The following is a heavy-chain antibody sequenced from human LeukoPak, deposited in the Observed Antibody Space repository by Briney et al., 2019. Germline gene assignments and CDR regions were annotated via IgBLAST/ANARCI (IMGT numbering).Heavy chain of an antibody. Sequence: GGSLRLSCAASGFTVSSSYMSWVRQAPGKGLEWVSVIYSGGSTYYADSVKGRFTISRDNSKNTLYLQMNSLRAEDTAVYYCARGPGTQWLAFDYWGQGTLVTVSS. CDR2: IYSGGST. V-gene: IGHV3-66*01. D-gene: IGHD6-19*01. CDR1: GFTVSSSY. J-gene: IGHJ4*02. CDR3: ARGPGTQWLAFDY.